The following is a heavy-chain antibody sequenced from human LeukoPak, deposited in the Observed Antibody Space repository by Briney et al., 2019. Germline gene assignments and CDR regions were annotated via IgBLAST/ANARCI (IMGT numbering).Heavy chain of an antibody. J-gene: IGHJ3*02. D-gene: IGHD3-16*01. V-gene: IGHV4-39*01. CDR3: ASLGLRNGAFDI. Sequence: PSETLSLTCTVSGGPISSSSYYWGWIRQPPGKGLEWIGSIYYSGSTYYNPSLKSRVTISVDTSKNQFSLKLSSVTAADTAVYYCASLGLRNGAFDIWGQGTMVTVSS. CDR2: IYYSGST. CDR1: GGPISSSSYY.